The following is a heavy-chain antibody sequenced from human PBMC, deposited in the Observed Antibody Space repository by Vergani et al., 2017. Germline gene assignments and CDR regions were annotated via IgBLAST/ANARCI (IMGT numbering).Heavy chain of an antibody. J-gene: IGHJ4*02. V-gene: IGHV2-26*01. CDR2: IFSNDEK. D-gene: IGHD3-22*01. CDR1: GFSFSSATMG. Sequence: QVTLRESGPVLVKPTETLTLTCTLSGFSFSSATMGVSWIRQPPGKALEWLAHIFSNDEKSYSTSLKSRLTISKDTSKSQVVLTMTNMDPVDTATCYCARLNGPSGYYDFDYWGQGILVTVSS. CDR3: ARLNGPSGYYDFDY.